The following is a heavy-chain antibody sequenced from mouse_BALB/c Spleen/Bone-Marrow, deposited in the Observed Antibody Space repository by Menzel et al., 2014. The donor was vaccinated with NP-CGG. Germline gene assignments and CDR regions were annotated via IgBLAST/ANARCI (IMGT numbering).Heavy chain of an antibody. CDR2: ISCGGHYT. Sequence: EVKVVESGGGLVKPGGSLKLSCAASGFTFSSYSMSWVRQTPEKGLEWVATISCGGHYTYYPDSVKGRFTISRDNAKNTLYLQMSSLKSEDTAMYYCSKDGGYDYSYYFDYWGQGTTLTVSS. CDR3: SKDGGYDYSYYFDY. CDR1: GFTFSSYS. V-gene: IGHV5-6-4*01. J-gene: IGHJ2*01. D-gene: IGHD2-4*01.